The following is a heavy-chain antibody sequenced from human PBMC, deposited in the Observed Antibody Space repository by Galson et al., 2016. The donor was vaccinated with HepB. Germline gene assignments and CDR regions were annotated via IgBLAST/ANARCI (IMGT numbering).Heavy chain of an antibody. D-gene: IGHD6-19*01. Sequence: SLRLSCAASGFSFSWYDMHWVRQGTGKGLEWVSSIGSAGDIYYSDSVKGRFTISRDNSKDPLYLQMDSLGAGDTAVYFCARAYYSSAWPYAFDVWGQGTTVTVSS. CDR2: IGSAGDI. J-gene: IGHJ3*01. CDR3: ARAYYSSAWPYAFDV. CDR1: GFSFSWYD. V-gene: IGHV3-13*04.